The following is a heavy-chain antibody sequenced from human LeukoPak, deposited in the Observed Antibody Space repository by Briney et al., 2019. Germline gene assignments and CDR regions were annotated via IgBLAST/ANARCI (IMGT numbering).Heavy chain of an antibody. CDR1: GFTFTSYC. CDR3: GKVAVDGTSVDY. J-gene: IGHJ4*02. CDR2: IRSDGSNK. D-gene: IGHD6-19*01. V-gene: IGHV3-30*02. Sequence: RGGSLRLSWAASGFTFTSYCMHWVRQAPGKGLEWVAFIRSDGSNKYYADSVKGRFTISRDNSKNTLYLQMNSLRAEDTAVYYCGKVAVDGTSVDYWGQGTLVTVSS.